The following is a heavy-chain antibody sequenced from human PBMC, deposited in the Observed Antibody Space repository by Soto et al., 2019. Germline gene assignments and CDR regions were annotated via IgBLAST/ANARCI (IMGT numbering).Heavy chain of an antibody. V-gene: IGHV1-2*04. CDR2: INPNSGGT. CDR3: ARDAPPLPAAGNPMMSYYYYYMDV. J-gene: IGHJ6*03. CDR1: GYTFTGYY. D-gene: IGHD6-13*01. Sequence: ASVKVSCKASGYTFTGYYMHWVRQAPGQGLEWMGWINPNSGGTNYAQKFQGWVTMTRDTSISTAYMELSRLRSDDTAVYYCARDAPPLPAAGNPMMSYYYYYMDVWGKGTTVTVSS.